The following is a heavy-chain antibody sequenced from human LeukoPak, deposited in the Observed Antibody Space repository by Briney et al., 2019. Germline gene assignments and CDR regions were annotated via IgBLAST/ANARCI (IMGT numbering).Heavy chain of an antibody. D-gene: IGHD6-19*01. CDR1: GYTFTSYY. V-gene: IGHV1-46*01. CDR3: ASSSGWYEAFDY. CDR2: INPSGGST. Sequence: ASVKVSCKASGYTFTSYYMHWVRQAPGQGLEWMGIINPSGGSTSYAQKFQGRVTMTRDTSTSTAYMELSSLRSEDTAVYYCASSSGWYEAFDYWGQGTLVTVSS. J-gene: IGHJ4*02.